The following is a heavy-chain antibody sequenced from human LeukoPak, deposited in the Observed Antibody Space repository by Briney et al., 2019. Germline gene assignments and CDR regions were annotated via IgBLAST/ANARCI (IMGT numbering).Heavy chain of an antibody. CDR3: AKEGEGYNYGYAY. V-gene: IGHV3-21*04. CDR2: ISSSSSYI. J-gene: IGHJ4*02. Sequence: GGSLRLSCAASGFTFSSYSMNWVRQAPGKGLEWVSSISSSSSYIYYADSVKGRFTISRDNSKNTVYLQMNRLRIEDTAEYYCAKEGEGYNYGYAYWGQGTLVTVSS. D-gene: IGHD5-18*01. CDR1: GFTFSSYS.